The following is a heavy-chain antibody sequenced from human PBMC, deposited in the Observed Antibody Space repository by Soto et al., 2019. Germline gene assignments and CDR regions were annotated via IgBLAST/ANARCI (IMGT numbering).Heavy chain of an antibody. Sequence: SQTLSLTCAISGDSVSSTSVSWSWIRQSPSRGLEWLGRIYYRSKWYSEYAKSLNGRVTINPDTSRNQFSLQLRSVTPEDTAVYFCAGDSSRSDDAFDVWGQGTRVTVSS. J-gene: IGHJ3*01. CDR2: IYYRSKWYS. D-gene: IGHD2-2*01. CDR1: GDSVSSTSVS. CDR3: AGDSSRSDDAFDV. V-gene: IGHV6-1*01.